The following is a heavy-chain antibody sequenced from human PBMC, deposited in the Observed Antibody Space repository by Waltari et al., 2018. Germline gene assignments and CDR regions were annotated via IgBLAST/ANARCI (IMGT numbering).Heavy chain of an antibody. CDR2: INPNSGGT. J-gene: IGHJ4*02. CDR1: GYTFTRHY. CDR3: ARDRSIAAAGTIGY. V-gene: IGHV1-2*06. Sequence: QVQLVQSGAEVKKPGASVKVSCKASGYTFTRHYLHWVRPAPGQGLEWMGRINPNSGGTNYAQKFQGRVTMTRDTSISTAYMELSRLRSDDTAVYYCARDRSIAAAGTIGYWGQGTLVTVSS. D-gene: IGHD6-13*01.